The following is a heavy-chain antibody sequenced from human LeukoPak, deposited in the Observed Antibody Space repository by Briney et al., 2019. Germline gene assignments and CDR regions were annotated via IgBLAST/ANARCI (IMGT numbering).Heavy chain of an antibody. J-gene: IGHJ6*02. CDR3: VTLGWFGEAYGMDV. D-gene: IGHD3-10*01. Sequence: GASVKVSCKVSGYTLTGLSIHWVRQAPGKGLEWMGGFDPEDGETIYAQKFQGRVTMTEDTSTDTAYMELSSLRSEDTAVYYCVTLGWFGEAYGMDVWGQGTTVTVSS. CDR1: GYTLTGLS. V-gene: IGHV1-24*01. CDR2: FDPEDGET.